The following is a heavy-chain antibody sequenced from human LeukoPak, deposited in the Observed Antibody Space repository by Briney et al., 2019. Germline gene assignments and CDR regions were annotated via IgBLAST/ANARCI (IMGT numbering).Heavy chain of an antibody. CDR3: ARNSRGDFWSGYYSD. V-gene: IGHV4-59*01. CDR2: IYYSGST. D-gene: IGHD3-3*01. CDR1: GGSISSYF. Sequence: SETLSLTCTVSGGSISSYFWSWIRQPPGKGLEWIGYIYYSGSTNYNPSLKSRVTISVDTSKNQFSLKLSSVTAADTAVYYCARNSRGDFWSGYYSDWGQGTLVTVSS. J-gene: IGHJ4*02.